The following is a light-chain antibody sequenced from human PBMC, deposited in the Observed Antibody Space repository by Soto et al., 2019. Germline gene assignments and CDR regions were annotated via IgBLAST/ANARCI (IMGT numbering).Light chain of an antibody. CDR3: AAWDDSLSGPV. Sequence: QSVLTQPPSVSGTPGQRVTISCSGSSSNIGSNYVYWYQQLPGTAPKLLICRNNQRPSGVPDRVSGSKSGTSASLAISGLRSEDEADYYCAAWDDSLSGPVFGGGTKLTVL. CDR2: RNN. V-gene: IGLV1-47*01. CDR1: SSNIGSNY. J-gene: IGLJ2*01.